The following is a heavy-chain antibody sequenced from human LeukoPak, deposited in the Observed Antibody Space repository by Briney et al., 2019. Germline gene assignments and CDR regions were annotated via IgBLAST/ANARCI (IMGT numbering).Heavy chain of an antibody. V-gene: IGHV3-23*01. CDR2: ITDSGGST. Sequence: PGGSLTLSCAASGFTFSSYAMIWLRQAPGGGLEWVSAITDSGGSTYYSDSVKGRFTISRDNSKNTLYLQMNTLRAEDTAIYYCAKGSSGSRPYYFDYWGQGTLVTVSS. D-gene: IGHD3-22*01. CDR1: GFTFSSYA. CDR3: AKGSSGSRPYYFDY. J-gene: IGHJ4*02.